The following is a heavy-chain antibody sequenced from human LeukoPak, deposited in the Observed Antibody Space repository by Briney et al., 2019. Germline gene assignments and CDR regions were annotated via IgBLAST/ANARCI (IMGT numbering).Heavy chain of an antibody. CDR1: GFTFSNYW. V-gene: IGHV3-23*01. CDR3: AKDPSVDSGRFDY. J-gene: IGHJ4*02. CDR2: ISWTGGRT. Sequence: GGSLRLSCATSGFTFSNYWMHWVRQAPGKGLVWVSTISWTGGRTYYADPVKGRFTISRDNSKDTLSLQMNSLRAEDTAVYYCAKDPSVDSGRFDYWGQGTLVTVSS.